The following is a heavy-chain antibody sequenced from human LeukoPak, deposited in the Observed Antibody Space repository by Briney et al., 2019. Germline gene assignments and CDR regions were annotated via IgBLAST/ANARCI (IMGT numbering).Heavy chain of an antibody. D-gene: IGHD1-26*01. J-gene: IGHJ4*02. Sequence: QSGGSLRLSCAASGFTFSSYAMSWVRQAPGKGLEWVSAISGSGGSTYYADSVKGRFTISRDNSKNTLYLQMNSLRAEDTAVYYCARGTSGTFKSFDYWGQGTLVTVSS. CDR1: GFTFSSYA. V-gene: IGHV3-23*01. CDR3: ARGTSGTFKSFDY. CDR2: ISGSGGST.